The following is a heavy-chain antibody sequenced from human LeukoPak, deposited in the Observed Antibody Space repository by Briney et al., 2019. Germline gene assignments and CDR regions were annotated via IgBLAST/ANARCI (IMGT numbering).Heavy chain of an antibody. D-gene: IGHD2-2*01. V-gene: IGHV3-23*01. J-gene: IGHJ3*01. CDR3: ARCTASCYANAFDV. CDR1: GFTFNNNA. Sequence: PGGSLRLSCATSGFTFNNNAVSWVRQAPGKGLEWVSAINGGGDATEYADSVKGRFTISRDNSKNTLYLQMNSLRPDDTAVYYCARCTASCYANAFDVWGQGTLLTVSS. CDR2: INGGGDAT.